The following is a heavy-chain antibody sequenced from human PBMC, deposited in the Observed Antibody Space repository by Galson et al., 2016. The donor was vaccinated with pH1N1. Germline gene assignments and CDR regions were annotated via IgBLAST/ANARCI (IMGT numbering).Heavy chain of an antibody. Sequence: SVKVSCKASESIFNKYAISCVRQAPGQGLEWMGGIIAVFKTTNYAQKFQGRVTITTDESTSIVYMELRSLRSEDTAIYYCARSPFYYNSYMDVWGKGTTVTVSS. V-gene: IGHV1-69*05. J-gene: IGHJ6*03. CDR3: ARSPFYYNSYMDV. CDR2: IIAVFKTT. CDR1: ESIFNKYA.